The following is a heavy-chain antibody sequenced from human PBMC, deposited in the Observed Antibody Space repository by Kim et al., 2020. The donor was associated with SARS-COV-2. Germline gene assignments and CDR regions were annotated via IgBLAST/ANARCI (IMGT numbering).Heavy chain of an antibody. CDR2: IYYSGST. CDR1: GASISSGGYY. V-gene: IGHV4-31*03. Sequence: SETLSLTCTVSGASISSGGYYWSWIRQHPGKGLEWIGSIYYSGSTSYDPSLKSRLTISVDASKNQFYLELTSVTAADTAVYYCARDVTYFDSSELRLNWFDPWGQGTLVTVSS. J-gene: IGHJ5*02. D-gene: IGHD3-22*01. CDR3: ARDVTYFDSSELRLNWFDP.